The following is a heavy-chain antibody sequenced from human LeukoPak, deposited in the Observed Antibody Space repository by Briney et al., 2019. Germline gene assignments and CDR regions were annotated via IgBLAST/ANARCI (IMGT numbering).Heavy chain of an antibody. D-gene: IGHD1-26*01. CDR3: GRQGYTASYYFLDF. CDR1: SGSINSYY. J-gene: IGHJ4*02. Sequence: SETLSLTCTVSSGSINSYYWGWVRQPPGKGLEWIGRIYTTGATQYNPSLKSRVTMSIDTSTNQFSLNLRSMTAADTAVYYCGRQGYTASYYFLDFWSQGTPVAVS. V-gene: IGHV4-4*07. CDR2: IYTTGAT.